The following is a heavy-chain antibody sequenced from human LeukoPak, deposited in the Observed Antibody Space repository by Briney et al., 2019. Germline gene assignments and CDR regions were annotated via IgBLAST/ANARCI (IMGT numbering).Heavy chain of an antibody. CDR2: FYYNGSP. J-gene: IGHJ4*02. CDR3: ARRGQSTAWSFDY. CDR1: GGSISSSDFW. D-gene: IGHD3-3*01. V-gene: IGHV4-39*01. Sequence: SETLSLTCSVSGGSISSSDFWWGWIRQPPGKGLEWITNFYYNGSPYYNPSLEGRVTISVDASKNQFSLKLSSVIAADTAMYYCARRGQSTAWSFDYWGQGTLVSVSS.